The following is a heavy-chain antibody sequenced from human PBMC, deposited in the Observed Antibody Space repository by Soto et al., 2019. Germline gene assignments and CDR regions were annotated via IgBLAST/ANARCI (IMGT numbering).Heavy chain of an antibody. V-gene: IGHV4-31*03. Sequence: SETLSLTCTFSVGSISSGGYYCSWIRQHPGKGLEWIGYIYYSGSTYYNPSLKSRVTISVDTSKNQFSLKLSSVTAADTAVYYCARDRCTNGVCYSVFGFYYYYGMDVWGQGTTVSVSS. J-gene: IGHJ6*01. CDR2: IYYSGST. CDR1: VGSISSGGYY. CDR3: ARDRCTNGVCYSVFGFYYYYGMDV. D-gene: IGHD2-8*01.